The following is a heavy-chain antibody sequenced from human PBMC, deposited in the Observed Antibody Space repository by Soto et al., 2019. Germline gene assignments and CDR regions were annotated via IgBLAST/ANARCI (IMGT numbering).Heavy chain of an antibody. J-gene: IGHJ4*02. D-gene: IGHD6-13*01. CDR1: GFTFSSYG. V-gene: IGHV3-30*18. Sequence: QVQLVESGGGVVQPGRSLRLSCAASGFTFSSYGMHWVRQAPGKGLEWVAVISYDGSNKYYADSVKGRFTISRDNSKNTVYLQMNSLRAEDTAVYYCAKSGNLADGVFEQLRAIDYWGQGTLVTVSS. CDR2: ISYDGSNK. CDR3: AKSGNLADGVFEQLRAIDY.